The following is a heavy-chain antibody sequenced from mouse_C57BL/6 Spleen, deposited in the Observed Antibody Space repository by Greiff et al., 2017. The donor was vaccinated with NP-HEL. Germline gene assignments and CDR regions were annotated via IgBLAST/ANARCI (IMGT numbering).Heavy chain of an antibody. D-gene: IGHD2-1*01. J-gene: IGHJ4*01. CDR3: AGGGYYGNYVGAMDY. Sequence: EVQLQQSGPELVKPGASVKISCKASGYTFTDYYMNWVKQSHGKSLEWIGDINPNNGGTSYNQKFKGKATLTVDKSSSTAYMELRSLTSEDSAVYYCAGGGYYGNYVGAMDYWGQGTSVTVSS. CDR1: GYTFTDYY. V-gene: IGHV1-26*01. CDR2: INPNNGGT.